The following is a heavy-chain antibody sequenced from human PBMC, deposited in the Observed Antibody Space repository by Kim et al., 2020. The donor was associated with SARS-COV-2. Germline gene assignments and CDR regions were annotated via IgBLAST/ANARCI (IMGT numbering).Heavy chain of an antibody. CDR3: ARGFRDYIWGSYPLDYYYYMDV. CDR2: INHSGST. D-gene: IGHD3-16*02. V-gene: IGHV4-34*01. Sequence: SETLSLTCAVYGGSFSGYYWSWIRQPPGKGLEWIGEINHSGSTNYNPSLKSRVTISVDTSKNQFSLKLSSVTAADTAVYYCARGFRDYIWGSYPLDYYYYMDVWGKGTTVTVSS. CDR1: GGSFSGYY. J-gene: IGHJ6*03.